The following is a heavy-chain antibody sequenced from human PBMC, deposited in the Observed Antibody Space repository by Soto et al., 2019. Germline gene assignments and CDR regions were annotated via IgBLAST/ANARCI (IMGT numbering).Heavy chain of an antibody. J-gene: IGHJ6*02. CDR1: GYTFTSYG. D-gene: IGHD2-2*02. CDR3: ARSYCSSTSCYIGSYYYYYGMDV. Sequence: SVKVSCKASGYTFTSYGISWVRQAPGQGLEWMGGIIPIFGTANYAQKFQGRVTITADKSTSTAYMELSSLRSEDTAVYYCARSYCSSTSCYIGSYYYYYGMDVWGQGTTVTGS. V-gene: IGHV1-69*06. CDR2: IIPIFGTA.